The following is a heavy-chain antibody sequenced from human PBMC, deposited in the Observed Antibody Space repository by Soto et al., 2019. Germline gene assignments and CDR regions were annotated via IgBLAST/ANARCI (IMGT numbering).Heavy chain of an antibody. D-gene: IGHD3-3*01. V-gene: IGHV3-73*02. J-gene: IGHJ4*02. Sequence: EVQLVESGGGLVQPGGSLKLSCAASGFTFSGSALHWVRQASGQGLEWVGRIGSKANNYAAAYAVSLKGRFTISRDDSRNTAYLQMSSLKTEDTAVYYCARGVYAWWSGHPKGLDYWGQGTVVTVSS. CDR3: ARGVYAWWSGHPKGLDY. CDR2: IGSKANNYAA. CDR1: GFTFSGSA.